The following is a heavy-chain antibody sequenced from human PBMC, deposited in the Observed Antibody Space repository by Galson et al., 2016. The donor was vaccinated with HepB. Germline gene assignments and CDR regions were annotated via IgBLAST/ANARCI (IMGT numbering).Heavy chain of an antibody. CDR2: VIPIFGTA. CDR3: AGSCIVEGGYYYGLDV. Sequence: SVKVSCKASGGTLRNYAVNWVRQAPGQGLEYMGRVIPIFGTAKYAEKFQDRATISADEPANIAYLEFSSLVSEDRAVYYCAGSCIVEGGYYYGLDVWGPGTTVTVSS. V-gene: IGHV1-69*13. J-gene: IGHJ6*02. CDR1: GGTLRNYA. D-gene: IGHD3-16*02.